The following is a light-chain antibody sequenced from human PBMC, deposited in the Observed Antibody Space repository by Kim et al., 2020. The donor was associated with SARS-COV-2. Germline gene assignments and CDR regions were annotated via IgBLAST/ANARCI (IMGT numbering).Light chain of an antibody. CDR1: QSVRSSY. V-gene: IGKV3-20*01. Sequence: EIVLTQSPGTLSLSPGERATLSCRASQSVRSSYLAWYQQKPGQAPRLLIYGVSRRATGTPDRFSGSGSGTDFTLAVSRLEAEDFAMYYCHQYVDSSWTFGQGTKVDIK. CDR3: HQYVDSSWT. J-gene: IGKJ1*01. CDR2: GVS.